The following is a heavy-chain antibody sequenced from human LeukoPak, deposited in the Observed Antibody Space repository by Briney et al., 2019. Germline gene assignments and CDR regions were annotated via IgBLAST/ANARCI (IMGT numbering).Heavy chain of an antibody. V-gene: IGHV3-53*01. D-gene: IGHD1-26*01. CDR2: IYSGGST. Sequence: GGSLRLSCAASGITVSSNYMSWVRQAPGKGLEWVSIIYSGGSTFYADSVKGRFTISRDNSKNTLYLQMNSLRAEDTAVYYCARGGSYLSAFDIWGQGTMVTVSS. J-gene: IGHJ3*02. CDR1: GITVSSNY. CDR3: ARGGSYLSAFDI.